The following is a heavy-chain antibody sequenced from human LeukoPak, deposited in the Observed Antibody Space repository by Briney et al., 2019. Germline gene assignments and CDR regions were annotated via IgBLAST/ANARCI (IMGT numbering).Heavy chain of an antibody. V-gene: IGHV3-66*01. D-gene: IGHD6-6*01. J-gene: IGHJ3*02. CDR1: GFTVGSNY. CDR2: VYSGGST. Sequence: PGGSLRLSCAASGFTVGSNYMSWVRQAPGKGLEWVSVVYSGGSTYYADSVKVRFTTSRDKSKNTLYLQMNSLRAEDTAVYYCARDRQGAFDIWGQGTMVAVSS. CDR3: ARDRQGAFDI.